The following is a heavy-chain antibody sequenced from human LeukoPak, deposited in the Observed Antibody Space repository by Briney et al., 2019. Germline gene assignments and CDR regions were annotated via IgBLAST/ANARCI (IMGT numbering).Heavy chain of an antibody. CDR1: GCTFSSYG. CDR3: AKDRVFELWFEEASPYYFDY. D-gene: IGHD3-10*01. J-gene: IGHJ4*02. Sequence: PGGSLRLFCAASGCTFSSYGMHWVRQAPGKGLEWVAYKRYDGSNKYYADSVKGRFTISRDISKNTLYLQMNSLRAEDTAVYYCAKDRVFELWFEEASPYYFDYWGQGTLVTVSS. CDR2: KRYDGSNK. V-gene: IGHV3-30*02.